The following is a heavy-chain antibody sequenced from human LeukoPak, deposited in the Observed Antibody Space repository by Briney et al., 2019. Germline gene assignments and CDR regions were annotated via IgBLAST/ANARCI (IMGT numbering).Heavy chain of an antibody. V-gene: IGHV4-4*07. D-gene: IGHD3-16*02. CDR2: IYTSGST. CDR1: GGSISSYY. J-gene: IGHJ4*02. Sequence: SETLSLTCTVSGGSISSYYWSWIRQPAGKGLEWIGRIYTSGSTNYNPSLKSRVTMSVDTSKNQFSLKLSSVTAADTAVYYCVRGLQDYDHVWGSYRYFDYWGQGTLVTVSS. CDR3: VRGLQDYDHVWGSYRYFDY.